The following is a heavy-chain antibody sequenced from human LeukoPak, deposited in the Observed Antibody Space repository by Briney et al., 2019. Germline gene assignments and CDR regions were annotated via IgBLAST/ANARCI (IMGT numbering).Heavy chain of an antibody. Sequence: SETLSLTCTVSGGSISSYYWSWIRQPPGKGLEWIGYIYYSGSTNYNPSLKSRVTISVDTSKNQFSLKLSSVIAADTAVYYCARSVVVPAAYDYWGQGTLVTVSS. CDR3: ARSVVVPAAYDY. J-gene: IGHJ4*02. V-gene: IGHV4-59*01. D-gene: IGHD2-2*01. CDR1: GGSISSYY. CDR2: IYYSGST.